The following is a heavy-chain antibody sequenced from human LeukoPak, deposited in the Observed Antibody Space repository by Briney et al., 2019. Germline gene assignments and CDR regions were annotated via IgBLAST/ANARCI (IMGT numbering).Heavy chain of an antibody. CDR1: GGTFSSYA. D-gene: IGHD6-13*01. J-gene: IGHJ4*02. V-gene: IGHV1-69*05. Sequence: SVKVSCKASGGTFSSYAISWVRQAPGQGLEWMGGIIPIFGTANYAQKFQGRVTIATDESTSTAYMELSSLRSEDTAVYYCARGGIAAAGLLDYWGQGTLVTVSS. CDR2: IIPIFGTA. CDR3: ARGGIAAAGLLDY.